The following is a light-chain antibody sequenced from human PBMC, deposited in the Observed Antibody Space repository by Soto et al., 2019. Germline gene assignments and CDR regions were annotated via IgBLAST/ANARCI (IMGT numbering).Light chain of an antibody. V-gene: IGKV1-39*01. CDR2: AAS. J-gene: IGKJ4*01. Sequence: DIHMYEAASGLSSSVGDRVTMTCRASQSISTYLHWYQQKPGKAPNLLIYAASTLQSGVPSRFSGSGSGTDFTLTISSLQPEDFATYFCQHGYSTPLTFGGGAKVHI. CDR1: QSISTY. CDR3: QHGYSTPLT.